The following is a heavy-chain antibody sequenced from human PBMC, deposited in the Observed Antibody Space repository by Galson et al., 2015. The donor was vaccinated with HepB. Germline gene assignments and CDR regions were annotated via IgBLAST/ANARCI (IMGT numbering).Heavy chain of an antibody. CDR3: AREGGNSRTYYYYYGMDV. J-gene: IGHJ6*02. V-gene: IGHV1-18*01. CDR1: GYTFTSYG. CDR2: ISAYNGNT. D-gene: IGHD4-23*01. Sequence: SVKVSCKASGYTFTSYGISWVRQAPGQGLEWMGWISAYNGNTNYAQKLQGRVTMTTETSTSTVYMELRSLRSDDTAVYYCAREGGNSRTYYYYYGMDVWGQGTTVTVSS.